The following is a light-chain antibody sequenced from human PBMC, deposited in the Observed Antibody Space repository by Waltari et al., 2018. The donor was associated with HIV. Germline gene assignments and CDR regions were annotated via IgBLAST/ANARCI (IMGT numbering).Light chain of an antibody. Sequence: SSLSASVGDRVTIPCRASQSISTYLNWYQQKPGKAPKLLINAASSLQSGVPSRFSGSGSGTDFTLIISSLQPEDFATYYCQQSYSFPPTFGGGSKVEIK. CDR1: QSISTY. V-gene: IGKV1-39*01. J-gene: IGKJ4*01. CDR2: AAS. CDR3: QQSYSFPPT.